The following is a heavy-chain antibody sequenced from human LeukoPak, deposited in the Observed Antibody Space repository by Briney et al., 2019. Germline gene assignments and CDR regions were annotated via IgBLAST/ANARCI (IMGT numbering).Heavy chain of an antibody. D-gene: IGHD6-6*01. CDR3: ARGPRGIAARLGANWFDP. CDR1: GCSFTSYW. J-gene: IGHJ5*02. V-gene: IGHV5-51*01. Sequence: GESLKISCKGSGCSFTSYWIGWVRQMPGKGLEWMGIIYPGDSDTRYSLSFQGQVTISADKSISTAYLQWSSLKASDTAMYYCARGPRGIAARLGANWFDPWGQGTLVTVSS. CDR2: IYPGDSDT.